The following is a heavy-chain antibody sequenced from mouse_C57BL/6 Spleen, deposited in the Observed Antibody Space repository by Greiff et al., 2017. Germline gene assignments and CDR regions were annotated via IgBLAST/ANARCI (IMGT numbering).Heavy chain of an antibody. CDR2: ISSKCSNYAT. V-gene: IGHV10-3*01. Sequence: EVTLMESGGGLVQPKGSFKLSCAASGFTFNTYAMHLVRQAPGKGLEWVARISSKCSNYATYYDDAVKGRFTISRDNSKSLLYLQMDNLKTEDTAMYYCVRGGDYGLFAYWGQGTLVTVSA. D-gene: IGHD2-4*01. CDR1: GFTFNTYA. J-gene: IGHJ3*01. CDR3: VRGGDYGLFAY.